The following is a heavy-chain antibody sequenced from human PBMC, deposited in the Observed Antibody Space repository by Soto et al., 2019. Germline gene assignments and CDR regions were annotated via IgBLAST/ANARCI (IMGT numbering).Heavy chain of an antibody. J-gene: IGHJ4*02. CDR1: GFTFTSYG. V-gene: IGHV3-30*03. D-gene: IGHD5-18*01. CDR2: ISYDGGLQ. CDR3: VSDRGYGHASVPYS. Sequence: QAHLVESGGGVVQPGRSLRXXXAASGFTFTSYGMHWVRQAPGTRLEWVAVISYDGGLQHYADSVKGRFTISRDNSKNMVLLQMNSLRAEDTAVYYCVSDRGYGHASVPYSWGQGTLVSVSS.